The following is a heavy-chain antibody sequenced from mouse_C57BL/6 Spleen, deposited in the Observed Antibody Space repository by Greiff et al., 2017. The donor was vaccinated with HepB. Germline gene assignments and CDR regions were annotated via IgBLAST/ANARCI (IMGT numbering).Heavy chain of an antibody. D-gene: IGHD1-1*01. Sequence: EVQRVESGGGLVKPGGSLKLSCAASGFTFSSHTMSWVRQTPEKRLEWVATISGGGGNTYYPDSVKGRFTISRDNAKNTLYLQMSSLRSEDTALYYCARGTVVAPFDYWGQGTTLTVSS. J-gene: IGHJ2*01. CDR3: ARGTVVAPFDY. CDR2: ISGGGGNT. CDR1: GFTFSSHT. V-gene: IGHV5-9*01.